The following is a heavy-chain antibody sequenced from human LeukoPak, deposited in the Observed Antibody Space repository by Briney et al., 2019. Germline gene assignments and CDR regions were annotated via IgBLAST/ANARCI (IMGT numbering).Heavy chain of an antibody. J-gene: IGHJ4*02. V-gene: IGHV4-59*08. D-gene: IGHD5-18*01. CDR2: IHYSGST. CDR1: GGSISNFH. Sequence: SETVSLTCTVSGGSISNFHWSWIRQPPGKGLEWIGYIHYSGSTNYNPSLKSRVTISVDTSKNQFSLRLRSVTAADTAVYYCARHSRRVGYSYGYDYWGQGTLVTVSS. CDR3: ARHSRRVGYSYGYDY.